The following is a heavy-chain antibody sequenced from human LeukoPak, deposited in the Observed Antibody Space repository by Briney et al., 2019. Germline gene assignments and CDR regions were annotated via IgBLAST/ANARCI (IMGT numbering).Heavy chain of an antibody. J-gene: IGHJ6*02. CDR3: ARDRRATTVNSYYYYYGMDV. CDR2: ISSDGSIK. Sequence: PGGSLRLSCVVSGFPFSEYTMHWVRQAPGKGLEWVALISSDGSIKNYADSVKGRFTISRDNSKNTLYLQMNSLRAEDTAVYYCARDRRATTVNSYYYYYGMDVWGQGTTVTVSS. CDR1: GFPFSEYT. D-gene: IGHD4-17*01. V-gene: IGHV3-30*04.